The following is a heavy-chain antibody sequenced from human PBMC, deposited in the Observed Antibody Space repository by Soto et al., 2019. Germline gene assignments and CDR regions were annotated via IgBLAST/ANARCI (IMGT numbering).Heavy chain of an antibody. CDR2: IYYSGST. CDR3: ASQQLVHYYDGMDV. D-gene: IGHD6-13*01. V-gene: IGHV4-39*01. J-gene: IGHJ6*02. CDR1: GGSISSSSYY. Sequence: QLQLQASGPGLVKPSETLSLTCTVSGGSISSSSYYWGWIRQPPGKGLELIGSIYYSGSTYYNPSLKSRVTISVDTSTNQFSLKLSSVTAADTAVYYCASQQLVHYYDGMDVWGQGTTVTVSS.